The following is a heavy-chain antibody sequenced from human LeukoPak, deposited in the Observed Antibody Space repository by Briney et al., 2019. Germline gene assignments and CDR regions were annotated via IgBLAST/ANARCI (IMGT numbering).Heavy chain of an antibody. J-gene: IGHJ4*02. CDR1: GFTFTSYW. D-gene: IGHD6-19*01. CDR3: AKALAVAGLTFDY. Sequence: GGSLRLSCEASGFTFTSYWMSWVRQAPGKGLEWVAVISYDGSNKYYADSVKGRFTISRDNSKNTLYLQMNSLRAEDTAVYYCAKALAVAGLTFDYWGQGTLVTVSS. V-gene: IGHV3-30*18. CDR2: ISYDGSNK.